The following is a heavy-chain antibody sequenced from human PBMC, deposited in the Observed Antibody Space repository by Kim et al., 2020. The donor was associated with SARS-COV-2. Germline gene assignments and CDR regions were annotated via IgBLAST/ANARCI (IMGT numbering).Heavy chain of an antibody. D-gene: IGHD6-19*01. V-gene: IGHV3-23*01. Sequence: DSVKGRFTISRDNSKNTLYLQMNSLRAEDTAVYYCAKDDRTYSSGSPLDYWGQGTLVTVSS. J-gene: IGHJ4*02. CDR3: AKDDRTYSSGSPLDY.